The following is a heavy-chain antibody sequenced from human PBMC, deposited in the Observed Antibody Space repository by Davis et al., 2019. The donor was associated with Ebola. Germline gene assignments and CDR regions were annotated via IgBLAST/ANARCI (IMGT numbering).Heavy chain of an antibody. CDR1: GFTFSSHW. D-gene: IGHD1-7*01. J-gene: IGHJ4*02. Sequence: GESLKISCAASGFTFSSHWMSWVRQAPGKGLEWVANIKQDGSEKYYVDSVKGRFTISRDNAKNSLYLQMNSLRAEDTAVYFCARQNWNYDYWGQGTLVTVSS. CDR2: IKQDGSEK. V-gene: IGHV3-7*03. CDR3: ARQNWNYDY.